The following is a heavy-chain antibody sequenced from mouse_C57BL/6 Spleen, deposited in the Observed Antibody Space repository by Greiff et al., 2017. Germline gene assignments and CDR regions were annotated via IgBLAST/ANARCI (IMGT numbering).Heavy chain of an antibody. Sequence: QVQLQQPGAELVRPGTSVKLSCKASGYTFTSYWMHWVKQRPGQGLEWIGVIDPSDSYTNYNQKFKGKATLTVDTSSSTAYMQLSSLTSEDSAGYYCAGLGRGFAYWGQGTLVTVSA. J-gene: IGHJ3*01. V-gene: IGHV1-59*01. CDR3: AGLGRGFAY. D-gene: IGHD4-1*01. CDR2: IDPSDSYT. CDR1: GYTFTSYW.